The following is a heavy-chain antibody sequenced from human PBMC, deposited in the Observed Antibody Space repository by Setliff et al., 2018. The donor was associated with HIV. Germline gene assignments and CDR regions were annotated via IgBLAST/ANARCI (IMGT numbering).Heavy chain of an antibody. Sequence: GASVKVSCKASGYTFTNYAIHWLRQAPGQRLEWMGWITVATDYTKYSQKFQGRVTFTRDTSASTAYMELSSLRSEDTAVYYCARDRLNYYHGMDVWGQGTTVTVSS. D-gene: IGHD3-22*01. CDR3: ARDRLNYYHGMDV. V-gene: IGHV1-3*01. J-gene: IGHJ6*02. CDR1: GYTFTNYA. CDR2: ITVATDYT.